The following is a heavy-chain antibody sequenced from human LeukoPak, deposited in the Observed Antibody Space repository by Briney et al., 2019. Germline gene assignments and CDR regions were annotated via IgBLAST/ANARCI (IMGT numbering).Heavy chain of an antibody. D-gene: IGHD2-15*01. V-gene: IGHV4-30-2*03. Sequence: PSQTLSLTCTVSGGSISSGGYFWSWIRQPPGKGLEWIGSIYYSGSTYYNPSLKSRVTISVDTSKNQFSLKLSSVTAADTAVYYCARRDVVVVAGYFDYWGQGTLVTVSS. CDR1: GGSISSGGYF. CDR2: IYYSGST. J-gene: IGHJ4*02. CDR3: ARRDVVVVAGYFDY.